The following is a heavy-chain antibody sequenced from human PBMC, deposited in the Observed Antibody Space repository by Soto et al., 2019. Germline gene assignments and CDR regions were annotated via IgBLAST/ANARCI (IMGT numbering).Heavy chain of an antibody. V-gene: IGHV1-46*03. CDR1: GYTFTSYY. CDR3: TRDRGTSMITKLFDY. D-gene: IGHD3-16*01. CDR2: INPSGGGT. Sequence: QVQLVQSGAEVKKPGASIKVSCKTSGYTFTSYYLHWVRQAPGQGLELMGIINPSGGGTSYAQKFQSRVTMTIDSSTSTVYMELSSLIYDDTAVYYCTRDRGTSMITKLFDYGGQGTLVTVSS. J-gene: IGHJ4*02.